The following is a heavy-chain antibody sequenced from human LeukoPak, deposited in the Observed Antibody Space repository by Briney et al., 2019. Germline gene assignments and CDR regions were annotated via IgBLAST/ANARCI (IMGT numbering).Heavy chain of an antibody. V-gene: IGHV4-59*01. CDR1: GGSISSYY. CDR3: ARGRDGYNYRFFDY. CDR2: IYYSGST. Sequence: KPSETLSLTCTVSGGSISSYYWSWIRQPPGKGLEWIGYIYYSGSTYYNPSLKSRVTISVYTSTNQFSLKLRSVTAADTAVYYCARGRDGYNYRFFDYWGQGTLVTVSS. D-gene: IGHD5-24*01. J-gene: IGHJ4*02.